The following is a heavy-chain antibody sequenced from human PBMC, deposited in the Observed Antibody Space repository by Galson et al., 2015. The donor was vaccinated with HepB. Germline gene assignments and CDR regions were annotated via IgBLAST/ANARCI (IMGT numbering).Heavy chain of an antibody. CDR3: ARENWGSSTLDY. V-gene: IGHV4-61*08. Sequence: LVKPTQTLTLTCTFSGFSLSTSGVGVGWIRQPPGKGLEWIGYIYYSGSTNYNPSLKSRVTISVDTSKNQFSLKLSSVTAADTAVYYCARENWGSSTLDYWGQGTLVTVSS. J-gene: IGHJ4*02. CDR2: IYYSGST. CDR1: GFSLSTSGVG. D-gene: IGHD7-27*01.